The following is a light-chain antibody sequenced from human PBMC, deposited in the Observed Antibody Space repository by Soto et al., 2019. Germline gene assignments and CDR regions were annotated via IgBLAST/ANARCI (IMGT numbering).Light chain of an antibody. CDR2: GAY. Sequence: EIVMTQSPATLSVSPGERASLSCRASQSVNNNLAWYQQKPGQAPSLLIYGAYTRATGIPARFSGSGSGTEFTLTISSLQSEDFAVYFCQQYNNWPRTFGLGTKLEIK. V-gene: IGKV3-15*01. CDR1: QSVNNN. CDR3: QQYNNWPRT. J-gene: IGKJ2*01.